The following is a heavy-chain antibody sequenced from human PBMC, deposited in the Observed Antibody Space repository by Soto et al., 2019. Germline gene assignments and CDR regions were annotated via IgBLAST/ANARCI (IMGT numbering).Heavy chain of an antibody. Sequence: PSETLSLTCTVSGGSISSYYWSWVRQSPGKGLEWIGYIYYSGSTNYNPSLKSRVTISIDTSKNEFSLKLSSVTTADTAVYYCAIITAVAGYWGQGTLVTVSS. D-gene: IGHD2-15*01. V-gene: IGHV4-59*01. J-gene: IGHJ4*02. CDR2: IYYSGST. CDR1: GGSISSYY. CDR3: AIITAVAGY.